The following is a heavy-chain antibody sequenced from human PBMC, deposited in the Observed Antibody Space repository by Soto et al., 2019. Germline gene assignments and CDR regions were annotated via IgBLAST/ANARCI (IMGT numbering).Heavy chain of an antibody. D-gene: IGHD3-10*01. CDR3: AVSMVRGAFYYYYYYMDV. CDR1: GYTFTSYD. Sequence: ASVKVSCKASGYTFTSYDINWVRQATGQGLEWMGWMNPNSGNTGYAQKFQGRVTMTRNTSISTAYMELSSLRSEDTAVYYCAVSMVRGAFYYYYYYMDVWGKGTTVTVSS. J-gene: IGHJ6*03. V-gene: IGHV1-8*01. CDR2: MNPNSGNT.